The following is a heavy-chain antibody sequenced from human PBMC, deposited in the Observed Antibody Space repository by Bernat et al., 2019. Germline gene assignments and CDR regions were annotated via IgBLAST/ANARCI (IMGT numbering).Heavy chain of an antibody. V-gene: IGHV1-3*01. J-gene: IGHJ5*01. CDR3: ARDFGCRESNWFDP. CDR1: GDTFSSYA. D-gene: IGHD3-10*01. Sequence: QVQLVQSGAEVKKPGASVKVSCKASGDTFSSYAVHCVRQAPGQGLECMGRISAGNRNTKYSQTFQDRLSITRYTSASTAYMELSSLRSGDTAVDYCARDFGCRESNWFDPWGEGTLVIVSS. CDR2: ISAGNRNT.